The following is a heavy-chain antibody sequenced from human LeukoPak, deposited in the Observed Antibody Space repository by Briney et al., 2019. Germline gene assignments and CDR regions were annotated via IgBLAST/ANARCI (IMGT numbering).Heavy chain of an antibody. Sequence: GGSLRLSCAASGFTFSTYSMNWVRQAPGKGLEWVSYISSSSSTIYYADSVKGRFTISRDNAKNSLYLQMNSLRAEDTAVYYCARGSTYYDSSGQVPFGYWGQGTLVTVSS. CDR1: GFTFSTYS. CDR3: ARGSTYYDSSGQVPFGY. CDR2: ISSSSSTI. D-gene: IGHD3-22*01. V-gene: IGHV3-48*01. J-gene: IGHJ4*02.